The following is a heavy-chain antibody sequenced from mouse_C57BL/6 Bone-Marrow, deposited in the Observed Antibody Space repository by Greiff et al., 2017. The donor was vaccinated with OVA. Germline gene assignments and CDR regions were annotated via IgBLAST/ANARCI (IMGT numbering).Heavy chain of an antibody. CDR2: IDPENGDT. CDR3: TTFADGRDY. V-gene: IGHV14-4*01. Sequence: VQLKQSGAELVRPGASVKLSCTASGFNIKDDYMHWVKQRPEQGLEWIGWIDPENGDTEYASKFQGKATITADTSSNTAYLQLSSLTSEDTAVYYCTTFADGRDYWGQGTSVTVSS. J-gene: IGHJ4*01. CDR1: GFNIKDDY.